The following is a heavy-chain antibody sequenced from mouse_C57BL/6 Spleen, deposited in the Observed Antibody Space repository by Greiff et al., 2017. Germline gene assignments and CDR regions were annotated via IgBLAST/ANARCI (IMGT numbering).Heavy chain of an antibody. CDR1: GYTFTDYY. J-gene: IGHJ3*01. CDR3: AREALRSRPGFAY. Sequence: VQLQQSGPVLVKPGASVKMSCKASGYTFTDYYMNWVKQSHGKSLAWIGVINPYNGGPSCNQKFKGKATLTVDESSSTAYMELNSLTSEDSAVYYCAREALRSRPGFAYWGQGTLVTVSA. D-gene: IGHD1-1*01. V-gene: IGHV1-19*01. CDR2: INPYNGGP.